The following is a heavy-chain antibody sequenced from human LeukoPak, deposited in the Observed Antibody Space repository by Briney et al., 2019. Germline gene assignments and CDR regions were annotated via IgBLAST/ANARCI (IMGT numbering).Heavy chain of an antibody. J-gene: IGHJ6*02. Sequence: SETLSLTCAVSGGSISSGGYSWTWIRQPPGKGLEWIGYFYHSGSTYYNPSLKSRVTISVDRSKNQFSLKLPSVTAADTAVYYCASTRGDYYYGMDVWGQGTTVTVSS. CDR2: FYHSGST. V-gene: IGHV4-30-2*01. D-gene: IGHD3-10*01. CDR1: GGSISSGGYS. CDR3: ASTRGDYYYGMDV.